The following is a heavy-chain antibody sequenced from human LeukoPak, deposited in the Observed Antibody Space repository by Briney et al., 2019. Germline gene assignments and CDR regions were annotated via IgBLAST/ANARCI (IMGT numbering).Heavy chain of an antibody. Sequence: GGSLRLSCAASGFTFSSYGMHWVRQAPGKGLEWVAVISYDGSNKYYADSVKGRFTISRDNSKNTLYLQMNSLRAEDTAVYYCAKGPIIAVAGLSWGQGTLVTVSS. D-gene: IGHD6-19*01. CDR1: GFTFSSYG. CDR3: AKGPIIAVAGLS. J-gene: IGHJ4*02. CDR2: ISYDGSNK. V-gene: IGHV3-30*18.